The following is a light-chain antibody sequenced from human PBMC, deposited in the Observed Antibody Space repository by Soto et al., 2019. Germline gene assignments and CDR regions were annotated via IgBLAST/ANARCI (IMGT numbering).Light chain of an antibody. CDR3: AAWDDSLNGWV. J-gene: IGLJ3*02. CDR2: TSN. V-gene: IGLV1-44*01. Sequence: QSVLTQPPSASGAPGQRVTISCSGSSPNIGTNTVNWYQHLPGTAPKLLIHTSNQRPSGVPDRFSGSRSGTSASLAISGLQSEDEADYYCAAWDDSLNGWVFGGGTKLTVL. CDR1: SPNIGTNT.